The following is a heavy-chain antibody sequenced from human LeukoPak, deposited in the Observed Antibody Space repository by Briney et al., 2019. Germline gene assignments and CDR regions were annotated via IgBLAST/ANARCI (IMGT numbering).Heavy chain of an antibody. D-gene: IGHD5-18*01. CDR1: GYPISSDYY. J-gene: IGHJ5*02. Sequence: SETLSLTCTVSGYPISSDYYWGWIRQPPGKGLEWIGSIFYSGNTYYNPSLKSRVTVSVDTSKNQFSLKLTSVTAADTAVYYCARSRGYGDWFDPWGQGTLVTVSS. CDR3: ARSRGYGDWFDP. CDR2: IFYSGNT. V-gene: IGHV4-38-2*02.